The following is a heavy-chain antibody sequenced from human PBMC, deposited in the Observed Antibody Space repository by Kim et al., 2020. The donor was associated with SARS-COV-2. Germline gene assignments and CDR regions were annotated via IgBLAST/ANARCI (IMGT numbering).Heavy chain of an antibody. CDR2: GST. D-gene: IGHD3-10*01. CDR3: ALGGAVIDY. J-gene: IGHJ4*02. Sequence: GSTSYADSGKSRFTISRDNSKNTLYLQMNSLRAEDTAVYYCALGGAVIDYWGQGTLVTVSS. V-gene: IGHV3-53*01.